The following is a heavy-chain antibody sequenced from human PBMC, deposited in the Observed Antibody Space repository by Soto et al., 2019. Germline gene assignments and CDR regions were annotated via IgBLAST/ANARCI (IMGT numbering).Heavy chain of an antibody. D-gene: IGHD5-12*01. Sequence: GGSLRLACAASGFTFSSYCRHWVRQAPGKGLEWVAVISYDGSNKYYADSEKGRFTTSRDNSKNTLYLHMTNMGVEDTAVYYSAKEEGVSGYDFYYYYGMDVWGQGTTVTVSS. J-gene: IGHJ6*02. CDR2: ISYDGSNK. CDR1: GFTFSSYC. V-gene: IGHV3-30*18. CDR3: AKEEGVSGYDFYYYYGMDV.